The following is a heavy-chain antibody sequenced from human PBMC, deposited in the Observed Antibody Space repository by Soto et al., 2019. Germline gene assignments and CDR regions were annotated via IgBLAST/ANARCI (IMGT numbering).Heavy chain of an antibody. CDR1: GGTFSSYA. Sequence: SVKVSFKASGGTFSSYAISWVRQAPGQGLEWMGGIIPIFGTANYAQKFQGRVTITADESTSTAYMELSSLRSEDTAVYYCARSSSGWSAHYYYGMDVWGQGTTVTVSS. J-gene: IGHJ6*02. CDR3: ARSSSGWSAHYYYGMDV. V-gene: IGHV1-69*13. D-gene: IGHD6-19*01. CDR2: IIPIFGTA.